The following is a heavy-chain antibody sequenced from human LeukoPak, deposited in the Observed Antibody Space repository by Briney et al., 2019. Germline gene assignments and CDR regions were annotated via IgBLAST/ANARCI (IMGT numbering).Heavy chain of an antibody. CDR3: ARGSGYSGYEGDY. Sequence: GGSLRLSCAASGFTFSSYGMHWVRQAPGKGLEWVAFIRYDGSNKYYADSVKGRFTISRDNAKNSLYLQMNSLRAEDTAVYYCARGSGYSGYEGDYWGQGTLVTVSS. V-gene: IGHV3-30*02. J-gene: IGHJ4*02. D-gene: IGHD5-12*01. CDR2: IRYDGSNK. CDR1: GFTFSSYG.